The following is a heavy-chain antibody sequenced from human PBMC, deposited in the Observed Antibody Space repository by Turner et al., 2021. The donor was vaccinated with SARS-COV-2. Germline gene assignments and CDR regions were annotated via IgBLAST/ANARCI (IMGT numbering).Heavy chain of an antibody. Sequence: QVLLVASGGGVVSPGGSLRLSCAASGFTFSSYGMHWGSQVQGKGLEWVAVIWYDGSNKYYTDSVKGRFTISRDNSKNTLYLQRNSLRAEDTAVYYCARDQLGVEATWFDPWGQGTLVTVSS. CDR3: ARDQLGVEATWFDP. CDR1: GFTFSSYG. D-gene: IGHD2-8*01. J-gene: IGHJ5*02. CDR2: IWYDGSNK. V-gene: IGHV3-33*01.